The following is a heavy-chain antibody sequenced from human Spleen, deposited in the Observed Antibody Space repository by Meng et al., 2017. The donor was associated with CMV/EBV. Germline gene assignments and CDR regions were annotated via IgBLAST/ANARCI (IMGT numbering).Heavy chain of an antibody. J-gene: IGHJ5*02. Sequence: SETLSLTCAVYGGSFSGYYWSWIRQPPGKGLEWIGSIYYSGSTYYNPSLKSRVTISVDTSKNQFSLKLSSVTAADTAVYYCAREGGVGFTYSGSPGWFDPWGQGTLVTVSS. CDR2: IYYSGST. CDR1: GGSFSGYY. V-gene: IGHV4-34*01. CDR3: AREGGVGFTYSGSPGWFDP. D-gene: IGHD1-26*01.